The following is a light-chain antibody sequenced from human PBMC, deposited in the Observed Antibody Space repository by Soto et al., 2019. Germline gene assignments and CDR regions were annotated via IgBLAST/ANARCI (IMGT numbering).Light chain of an antibody. Sequence: DIQMTQSPSTLSGSVGDRVTITCRPSQSISGWLAWYQQKPGKAPKLLIYKASTLKSGVPSRFSGSGSGTDFTLTISSLEPEDFAVYYCQQRSNWPPITFGQGTRLEIK. CDR1: QSISGW. CDR2: KAS. V-gene: IGKV1-5*03. J-gene: IGKJ5*01. CDR3: QQRSNWPPIT.